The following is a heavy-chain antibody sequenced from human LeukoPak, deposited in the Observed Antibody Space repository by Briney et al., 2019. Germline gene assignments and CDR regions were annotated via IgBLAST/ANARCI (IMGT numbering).Heavy chain of an antibody. CDR3: ARDGDGEIDY. V-gene: IGHV3-33*01. CDR2: IWYDGSNK. J-gene: IGHJ4*02. D-gene: IGHD2-21*02. CDR1: XXXXXXXA. Sequence: XLXLSCAXXXXXXXXXAMXXXRXAPXXXLEWVAVIWYDGSNKYYADSVKGRFTISRDNSKNTLYLQMNSLRAEDTAVYYCARDGDGEIDYWGQGTLVTVSS.